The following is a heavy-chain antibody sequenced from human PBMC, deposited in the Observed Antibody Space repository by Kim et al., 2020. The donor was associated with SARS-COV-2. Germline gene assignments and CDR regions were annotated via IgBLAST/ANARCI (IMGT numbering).Heavy chain of an antibody. D-gene: IGHD3-10*01. V-gene: IGHV3-30*02. J-gene: IGHJ4*02. CDR3: AKDKGYYGSGSYDY. Sequence: ADSVKGRFTISRDNSKNALYLQMNSLRAEDTGVYYCAKDKGYYGSGSYDYWGQGTLVTVSS.